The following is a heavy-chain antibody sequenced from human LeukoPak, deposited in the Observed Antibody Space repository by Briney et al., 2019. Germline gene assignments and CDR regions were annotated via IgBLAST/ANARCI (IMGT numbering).Heavy chain of an antibody. D-gene: IGHD3-9*01. J-gene: IGHJ4*02. CDR3: ARHGGTYYDILGGYFDY. Sequence: GESLKISCKGSGYSFTSYWIGWVRQMPGKGLEWMGIIYPGDSDTRYSPSFQCQVTISADKSISTAYLQWSSLKASDTAMYYCARHGGTYYDILGGYFDYWGQGTLVTVSS. CDR1: GYSFTSYW. V-gene: IGHV5-51*01. CDR2: IYPGDSDT.